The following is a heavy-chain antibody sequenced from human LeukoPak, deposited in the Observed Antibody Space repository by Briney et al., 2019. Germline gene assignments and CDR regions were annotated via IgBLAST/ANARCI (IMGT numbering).Heavy chain of an antibody. D-gene: IGHD3-22*01. CDR2: INPNSGGT. CDR3: ANLDSGYYPNDY. J-gene: IGHJ4*02. V-gene: IGHV1-2*02. Sequence: GSVKVSCKASGYTFTGYYMHWVRQAPGQGLEWMGWINPNSGGTNYAQKFQGRVTMTRDTSISTAYMELSRLRSDDTAVYYCANLDSGYYPNDYWGQGTLVTVSS. CDR1: GYTFTGYY.